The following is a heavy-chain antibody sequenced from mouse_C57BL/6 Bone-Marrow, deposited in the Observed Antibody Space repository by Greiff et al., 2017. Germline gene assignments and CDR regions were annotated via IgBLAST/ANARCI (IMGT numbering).Heavy chain of an antibody. CDR3: ASLYYYGSSYPPWFAY. Sequence: EVQRVESGGGLVKPGGSLKLSCAASGFTFSSYTMSWVRQTPEQRLEWVATISGGGGNTYYPDSVKGRFTISRDTAKNTLYLQMSSLRSEDTALYYCASLYYYGSSYPPWFAYWGQGTLVTVSA. CDR2: ISGGGGNT. J-gene: IGHJ3*01. CDR1: GFTFSSYT. D-gene: IGHD1-1*01. V-gene: IGHV5-9*01.